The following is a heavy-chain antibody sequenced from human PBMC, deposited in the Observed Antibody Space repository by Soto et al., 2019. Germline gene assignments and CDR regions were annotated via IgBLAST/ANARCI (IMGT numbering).Heavy chain of an antibody. V-gene: IGHV4-31*03. CDR2: IYYSGST. CDR1: GGSISSGGYY. D-gene: IGHD5-12*01. Sequence: SETLSLTCTVSGGSISSGGYYWSWIRQHPGKGLEWIGYIYYSGSTYYNPSLKSRVTISVDTSKNQSSLKLSSVTAADTAVYYCAGAFYSGYHYHWFAPWGQGTLVTVSS. J-gene: IGHJ5*02. CDR3: AGAFYSGYHYHWFAP.